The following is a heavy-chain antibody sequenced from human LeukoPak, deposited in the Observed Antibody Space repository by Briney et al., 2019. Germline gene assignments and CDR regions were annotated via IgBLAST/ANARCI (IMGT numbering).Heavy chain of an antibody. CDR3: ARHIVGSHFDY. J-gene: IGHJ4*02. Sequence: SETLSLTCTVSGGSIGGYYWSWIRQPPGKGLGWIGYIYYSGTTYYNPSLKSRVTISVDTSKNQFSLNLSSVTAADTAVYYCARHIVGSHFDYWGQGTPVTVSS. V-gene: IGHV4-59*08. CDR2: IYYSGTT. D-gene: IGHD1-26*01. CDR1: GGSIGGYY.